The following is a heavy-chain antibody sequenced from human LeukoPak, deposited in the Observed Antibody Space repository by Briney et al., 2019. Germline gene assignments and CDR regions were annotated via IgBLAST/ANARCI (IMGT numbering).Heavy chain of an antibody. Sequence: GASVKVSCKASGYTFTTYGISWVRQAPGQGLEWMGWVSAYNGNTNYAQKLQGRVTMTTDTSTSTAYMELRSLRSDDTAVYYCARDPGYCSSTSCYQGWFDPWGQGTLVTVSS. CDR3: ARDPGYCSSTSCYQGWFDP. CDR1: GYTFTTYG. D-gene: IGHD2-2*01. J-gene: IGHJ5*02. V-gene: IGHV1-18*01. CDR2: VSAYNGNT.